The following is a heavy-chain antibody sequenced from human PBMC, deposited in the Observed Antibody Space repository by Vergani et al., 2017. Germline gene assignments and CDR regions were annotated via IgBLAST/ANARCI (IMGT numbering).Heavy chain of an antibody. J-gene: IGHJ4*02. CDR2: INAGTGNT. D-gene: IGHD5-12*01. CDR1: GHTFTSYA. V-gene: IGHV1-3*01. Sequence: QVQLVQSGAEVKKPGASVKVSCKASGHTFTSYAMHWVRQAPGQRPEGMGWINAGTGNTKYSQKFQGRVTITRDTSASTAYMELSSLRSEDTAVYYCAREATGGYGGGFDYWGQGTLVTVSS. CDR3: AREATGGYGGGFDY.